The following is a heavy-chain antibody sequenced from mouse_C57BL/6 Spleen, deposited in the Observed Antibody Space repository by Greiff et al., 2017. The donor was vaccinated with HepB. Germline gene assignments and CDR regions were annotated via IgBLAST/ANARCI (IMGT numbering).Heavy chain of an antibody. Sequence: VMLVESGPGLVQPSQSLSITCTVSGFSLTSYGVRWVRQSPGKGLEWLGVIWRGGSTDYNAAFMSRLSITKDNSKSQVFFKMNSLQADDTAIYYCAKGGITTVVEGYFDVWGTGTTVTVSS. V-gene: IGHV2-5*01. J-gene: IGHJ1*03. D-gene: IGHD1-1*01. CDR1: GFSLTSYG. CDR2: IWRGGST. CDR3: AKGGITTVVEGYFDV.